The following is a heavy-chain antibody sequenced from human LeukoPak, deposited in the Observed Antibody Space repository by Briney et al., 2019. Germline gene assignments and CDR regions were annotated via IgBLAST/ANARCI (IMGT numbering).Heavy chain of an antibody. V-gene: IGHV3-7*01. CDR2: IKQDGSDI. J-gene: IGHJ4*02. CDR3: ARDPDSSAFDY. Sequence: PGGSLRLSCAASGFTFSNYWMSWVRQAPGKGLEWVANIKQDGSDIYYVDSVKGRFTISRDNPSNSVYLQMDSLRPEDTALYYCARDPDSSAFDYWGQGAQVTVSS. D-gene: IGHD2-15*01. CDR1: GFTFSNYW.